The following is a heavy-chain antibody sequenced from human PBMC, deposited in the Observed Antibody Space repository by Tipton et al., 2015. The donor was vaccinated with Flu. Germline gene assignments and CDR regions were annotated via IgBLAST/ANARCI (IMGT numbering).Heavy chain of an antibody. Sequence: TLSLTCSVSGGSINNYYLSWIRQPPGKGLEWIGGISYGGNTYYNPSLKSRVVISVDTSNNQFSLKLTSVTAADTALYYCARLSFYDVDLKNFYFEDWGQGTLVTVSS. CDR2: ISYGGNT. V-gene: IGHV4-59*05. J-gene: IGHJ4*02. D-gene: IGHD3-10*02. CDR3: ARLSFYDVDLKNFYFED. CDR1: GGSINNYY.